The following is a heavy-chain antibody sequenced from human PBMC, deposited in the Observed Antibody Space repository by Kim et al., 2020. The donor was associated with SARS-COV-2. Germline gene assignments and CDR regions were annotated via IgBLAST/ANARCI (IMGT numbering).Heavy chain of an antibody. Sequence: ASVKVSCKASGYTFTNYNINWVRQATGQGLEWLGWMSPHSGDTGYAQKFQGRVTMTRNASINTAYMELSSLTTEDTAIYYCARYWFASGRRYVYYDPWGQGTLVTV. D-gene: IGHD3-10*01. J-gene: IGHJ5*02. V-gene: IGHV1-8*01. CDR1: GYTFTNYN. CDR2: MSPHSGDT. CDR3: ARYWFASGRRYVYYDP.